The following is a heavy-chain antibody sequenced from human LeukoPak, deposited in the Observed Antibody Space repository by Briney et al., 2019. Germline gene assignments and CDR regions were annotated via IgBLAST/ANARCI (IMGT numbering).Heavy chain of an antibody. J-gene: IGHJ4*02. CDR1: GYTFTSYD. V-gene: IGHV1-8*01. D-gene: IGHD6-6*01. Sequence: ASVKVSCKASGYTFTSYDINWVRQATGQGLEWMGWMNPNSGNTGYAQKFQGRVTMTRDTSISTAYMELSSLRSDDTAVYYCARDVSLISTRPRFVDYWGQGTLVTVSS. CDR2: MNPNSGNT. CDR3: ARDVSLISTRPRFVDY.